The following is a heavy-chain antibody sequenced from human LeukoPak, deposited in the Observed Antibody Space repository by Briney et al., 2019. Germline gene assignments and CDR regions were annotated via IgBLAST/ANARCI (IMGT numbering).Heavy chain of an antibody. J-gene: IGHJ3*02. CDR2: INTNTGNP. D-gene: IGHD6-13*01. Sequence: ASVKVSCKASGYTFTSYAMNWVRQAPGQGLEWMGWINTNTGNPTYAQGFTGRFVFSLDTSVSTAYLQISSLKAEDTAVYYCARDLAGIGIAAAGTIAFGIWGQGTMVTVSS. CDR1: GYTFTSYA. V-gene: IGHV7-4-1*02. CDR3: ARDLAGIGIAAAGTIAFGI.